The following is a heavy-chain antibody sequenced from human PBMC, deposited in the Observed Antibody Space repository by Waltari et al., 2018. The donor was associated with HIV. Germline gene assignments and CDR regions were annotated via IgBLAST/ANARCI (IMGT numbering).Heavy chain of an antibody. V-gene: IGHV3-48*03. Sequence: RLSCAASGFTFSSYEMNWVRQAPGKGLEWISYISSSGSSIYYADSVKGRFTISRDNGKKSLYLQMNILRAEDTAVYYCAKVREKQLWLRNWDFDLWGRGTLVTVSS. CDR3: AKVREKQLWLRNWDFDL. D-gene: IGHD5-18*01. J-gene: IGHJ2*01. CDR1: GFTFSSYE. CDR2: ISSSGSSI.